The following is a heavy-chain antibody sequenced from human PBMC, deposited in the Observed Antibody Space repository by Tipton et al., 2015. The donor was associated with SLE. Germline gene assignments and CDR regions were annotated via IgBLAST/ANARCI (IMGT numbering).Heavy chain of an antibody. Sequence: SLRLSCTASGFTFNTYWMHWVRQAPGKGLVWVSHINSAGTTTTYADSVRGRFTISRDNAKNTVYLQMNSLRAEDTAVYYCAREAMTFDYWGQGTLVTVSP. CDR3: AREAMTFDY. D-gene: IGHD2/OR15-2a*01. J-gene: IGHJ4*02. CDR1: GFTFNTYW. V-gene: IGHV3-74*03. CDR2: INSAGTTT.